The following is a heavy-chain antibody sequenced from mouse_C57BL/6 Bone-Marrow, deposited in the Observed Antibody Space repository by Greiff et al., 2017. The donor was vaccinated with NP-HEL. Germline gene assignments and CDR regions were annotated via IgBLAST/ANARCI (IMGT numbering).Heavy chain of an antibody. J-gene: IGHJ3*01. Sequence: EVQLQQSGPVLVKPGASVKMSCKASGYTFTDYYMNWVKQSHGKSLEWIGVINPYNGGTSYNQKFKGKATLTVDKSSSTAYMELNSLTSEDSAVYYCAAGRGAWFAYWGQGTLVTVSA. CDR2: INPYNGGT. D-gene: IGHD1-1*01. CDR1: GYTFTDYY. V-gene: IGHV1-19*01. CDR3: AAGRGAWFAY.